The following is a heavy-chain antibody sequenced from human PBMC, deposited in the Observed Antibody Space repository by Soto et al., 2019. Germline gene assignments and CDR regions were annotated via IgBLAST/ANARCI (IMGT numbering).Heavy chain of an antibody. CDR2: ISGSGGST. Sequence: GSLRLSCAASGFTFSSYAMSWVRQAPGKGLEWVSAISGSGGSTYYADSVKGRFTISRDNSKNTLYLQMNSLRAEDTAVYYCAKVGADSSGWYHTPDFDYWGQGTLVTVSS. J-gene: IGHJ4*02. V-gene: IGHV3-23*01. CDR1: GFTFSSYA. CDR3: AKVGADSSGWYHTPDFDY. D-gene: IGHD6-19*01.